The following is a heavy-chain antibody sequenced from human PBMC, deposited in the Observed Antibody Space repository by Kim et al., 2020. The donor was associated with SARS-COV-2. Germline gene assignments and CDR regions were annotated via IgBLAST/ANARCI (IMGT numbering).Heavy chain of an antibody. V-gene: IGHV4-34*01. J-gene: IGHJ4*02. CDR3: ARGVPDYDYVWGSYRNDY. CDR2: INHSGST. Sequence: SETLSLTCAVYGGSFSGYYWSWIRQPPGKGLEWIGEINHSGSTNYNPSLKSRVTISVDTSKNQFSLKLSSVTAADTAVYYCARGVPDYDYVWGSYRNDYWGQGTLVTVSS. D-gene: IGHD3-16*02. CDR1: GGSFSGYY.